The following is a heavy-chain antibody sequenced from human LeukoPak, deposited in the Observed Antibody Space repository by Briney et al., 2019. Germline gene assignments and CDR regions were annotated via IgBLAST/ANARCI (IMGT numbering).Heavy chain of an antibody. Sequence: SETLSLTCTVSGGSISSYYWSWIRQPPGKGLEWIGYIYYSGSTNYNPSLKSRVTISVDTSKNQFSLKLSSVTAADTAVYYCARGQYCSGGSCLIDYWGQETLVTVSS. V-gene: IGHV4-59*01. D-gene: IGHD2-15*01. CDR1: GGSISSYY. CDR3: ARGQYCSGGSCLIDY. CDR2: IYYSGST. J-gene: IGHJ4*02.